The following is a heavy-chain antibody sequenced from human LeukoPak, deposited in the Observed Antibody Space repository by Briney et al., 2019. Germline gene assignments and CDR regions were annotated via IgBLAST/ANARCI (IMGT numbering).Heavy chain of an antibody. CDR3: ARGVHGDYRWYFDL. Sequence: PSETLSLTCTVSGGSISSYYWSWIRQPPGKGLEWIGYIYYIGGTNYNPSLKSRVTISVNTSKNQFSLKLSSVTAADTAVYYCARGVHGDYRWYFDLWGRGTLVTVSS. J-gene: IGHJ2*01. CDR2: IYYIGGT. V-gene: IGHV4-59*01. D-gene: IGHD4-17*01. CDR1: GGSISSYY.